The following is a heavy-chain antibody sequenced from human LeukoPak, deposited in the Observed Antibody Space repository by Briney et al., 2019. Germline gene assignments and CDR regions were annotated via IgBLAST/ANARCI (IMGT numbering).Heavy chain of an antibody. J-gene: IGHJ4*02. CDR1: GGSITKTNY. Sequence: SGTLSLTCGVSGGSITKTNYWTWVRQPPGKGLEWIGEVNLQGSTNYNPSLMGRVAISVDTSENHISLQLTSVTAADTAVYYCAREGGPYRPLDYSGQGTLVTVSS. V-gene: IGHV4-4*02. CDR2: VNLQGST. CDR3: AREGGPYRPLDY.